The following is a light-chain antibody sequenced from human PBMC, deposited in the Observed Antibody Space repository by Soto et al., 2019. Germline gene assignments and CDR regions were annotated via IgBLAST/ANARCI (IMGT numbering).Light chain of an antibody. CDR1: QSISSY. CDR2: DAS. J-gene: IGKJ1*01. CDR3: QQYNNWPPKGT. V-gene: IGKV3-11*01. Sequence: ETVLTQSPATLSLSPWERATLSCRASQSISSYLAWYQQKPGQAPRLLIYDASNRATGIPARFSGSGSGTEFTLTISSLQSEDFAVYYCQQYNNWPPKGTFGQGTKVDIK.